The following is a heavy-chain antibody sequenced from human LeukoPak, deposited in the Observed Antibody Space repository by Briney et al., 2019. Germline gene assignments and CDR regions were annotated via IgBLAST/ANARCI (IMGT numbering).Heavy chain of an antibody. J-gene: IGHJ5*02. CDR2: INAGNGNT. V-gene: IGHV1-3*01. D-gene: IGHD3/OR15-3a*01. Sequence: ASVKVSCKASGYTFTSYDMHWVRQAPGQRVEWKGWINAGNGNTKYLQKFQGRVTITRDTSASTAYMELSSLRSEDTAVYYCARTWTQQTNWFDPWGQGTLVTVSS. CDR1: GYTFTSYD. CDR3: ARTWTQQTNWFDP.